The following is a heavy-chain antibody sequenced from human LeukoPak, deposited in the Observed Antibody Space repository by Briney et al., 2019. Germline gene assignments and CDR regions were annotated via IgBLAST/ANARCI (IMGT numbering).Heavy chain of an antibody. Sequence: SETRSLTCTVSGGSISPYYWNWIRQPAGKGLEWIGRIYTSGNTNYNSSLKGRVTMSVDTSKNQFSLKLKSVTAADTAVYYCAREASGWNFDHWGQGTLVTVSS. CDR2: IYTSGNT. D-gene: IGHD6-19*01. V-gene: IGHV4-4*07. CDR1: GGSISPYY. J-gene: IGHJ4*02. CDR3: AREASGWNFDH.